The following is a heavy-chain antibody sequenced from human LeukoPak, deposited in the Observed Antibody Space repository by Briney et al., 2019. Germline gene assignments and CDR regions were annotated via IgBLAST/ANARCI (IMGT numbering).Heavy chain of an antibody. CDR2: ISNTGSYT. Sequence: GGSLRLSCAASGFTFSGYSLTWVRQAPGKGLEWVSSISNTGSYTYYLDSVKGRFTISRDNAKNSLYLQMNSLRAEDMAVYYCARGSDLKYFQYWGQGTLVTVSS. CDR3: ARGSDLKYFQY. J-gene: IGHJ1*01. V-gene: IGHV3-21*01. CDR1: GFTFSGYS.